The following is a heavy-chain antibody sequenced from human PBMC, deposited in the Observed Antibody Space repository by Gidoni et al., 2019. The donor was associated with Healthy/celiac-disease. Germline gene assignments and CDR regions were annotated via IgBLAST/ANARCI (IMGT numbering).Heavy chain of an antibody. D-gene: IGHD3-22*01. J-gene: IGHJ2*01. CDR3: AKGGSGYYGYWYFDL. CDR2: ISGSGGST. CDR1: GFTFSRYA. V-gene: IGHV3-23*01. Sequence: EVQLLESGGGLVQPGGSLRLSCAASGFTFSRYAMSWVRQAPGKGLEWVSAISGSGGSTYYADSVKGRFTISRDNSKNTLYLQMNSLRAEDTAVYYCAKGGSGYYGYWYFDLWGRGTLVTVSS.